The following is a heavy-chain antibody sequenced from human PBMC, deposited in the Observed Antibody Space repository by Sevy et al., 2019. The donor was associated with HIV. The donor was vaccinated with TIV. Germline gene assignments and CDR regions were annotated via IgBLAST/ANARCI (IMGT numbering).Heavy chain of an antibody. D-gene: IGHD3-10*01. V-gene: IGHV3-21*01. Sequence: GGSLRLSCVASGFTFSDYSMKWVRQAPGKGLEWVSSISSSSTYIYHADSVRGRFTISGDNAKNSLYLQMDSLRAEDTAVYYCARDYGSGEGYWGQGTLVTVSS. CDR2: ISSSSTYI. J-gene: IGHJ4*02. CDR3: ARDYGSGEGY. CDR1: GFTFSDYS.